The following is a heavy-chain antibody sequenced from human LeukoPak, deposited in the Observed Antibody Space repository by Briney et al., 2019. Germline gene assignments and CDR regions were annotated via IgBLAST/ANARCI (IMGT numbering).Heavy chain of an antibody. V-gene: IGHV3-23*01. CDR3: AKDVVDYSDSSGYYYFDY. D-gene: IGHD3-22*01. J-gene: IGHJ4*02. CDR2: ITYSGDNT. CDR1: GFTFSSYA. Sequence: GGSLRLSCAASGFTFSSYAMSWVRQAPGKGLEWVSAITYSGDNTYYADSVKGRFTISRDISKNTLYLQMNSLRAEDTAIYYCAKDVVDYSDSSGYYYFDYWGQGTLVTVSS.